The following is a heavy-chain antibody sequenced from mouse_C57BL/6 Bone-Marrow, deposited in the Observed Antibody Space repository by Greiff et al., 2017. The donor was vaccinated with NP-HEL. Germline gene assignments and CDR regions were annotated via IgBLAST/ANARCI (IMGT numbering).Heavy chain of an antibody. CDR3: ARRGGSSYGPYAMDY. CDR1: GYTFTSYG. CDR2: IYPRSGNT. J-gene: IGHJ4*01. Sequence: QVQLKQSGAELARPGASVKLSCKASGYTFTSYGISWVKQRTGQGLEWIGEIYPRSGNTYYNEKFKGKATLTADKSSSTAYMELRSLTSEDSAVYFCARRGGSSYGPYAMDYWGQGTSVTVSS. V-gene: IGHV1-81*01. D-gene: IGHD1-1*01.